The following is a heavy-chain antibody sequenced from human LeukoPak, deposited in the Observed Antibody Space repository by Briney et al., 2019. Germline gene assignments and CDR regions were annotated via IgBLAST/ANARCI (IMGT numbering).Heavy chain of an antibody. CDR3: ALIGVVIPPDTYDV. Sequence: GGSLRLSCAASGFTFSNYGMHWVRQAPGKGLEWVAFILFDENNKYYADSVKGRFTISRDNSKKTLYLQMDSLRTEDTAFYYCALIGVVIPPDTYDVWGQGTLVTVSS. CDR2: ILFDENNK. D-gene: IGHD2-21*01. J-gene: IGHJ3*01. CDR1: GFTFSNYG. V-gene: IGHV3-30*02.